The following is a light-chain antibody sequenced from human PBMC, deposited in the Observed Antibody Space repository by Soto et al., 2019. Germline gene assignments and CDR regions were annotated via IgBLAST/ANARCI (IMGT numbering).Light chain of an antibody. V-gene: IGKV3-20*01. CDR1: QSVSSK. CDR3: QQYGGAIT. J-gene: IGKJ5*01. CDR2: GAS. Sequence: EIVLTQSPATLSLSPGARATLSCRASQSVSSKLAWYQQKPGQAPKLLIYGASTRAAGFPDRFIGSGSGTDFTLTITKLEREDFAVYYYQQYGGAITFGQGARLEIK.